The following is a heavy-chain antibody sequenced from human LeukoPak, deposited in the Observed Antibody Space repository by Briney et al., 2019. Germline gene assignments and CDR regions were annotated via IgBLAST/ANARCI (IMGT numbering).Heavy chain of an antibody. CDR1: GFTFSSYA. V-gene: IGHV3-30-3*01. CDR2: ISYDGSNR. J-gene: IGHJ4*02. Sequence: GGSLRLSCAASGFTFSSYAMHWVRQAPGEGLEWVAVISYDGSNRYYADSVKGRFTISRDNSKNTLYLQMNSLRAEDTAVYYCAKDPSKLRLGEFPYYFDYWGQGTLVTVSS. D-gene: IGHD3-16*01. CDR3: AKDPSKLRLGEFPYYFDY.